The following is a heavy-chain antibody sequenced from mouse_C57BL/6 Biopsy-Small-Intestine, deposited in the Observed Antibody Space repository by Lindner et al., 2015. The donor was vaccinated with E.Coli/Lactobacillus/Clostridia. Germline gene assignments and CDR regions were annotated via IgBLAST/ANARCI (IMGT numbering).Heavy chain of an antibody. CDR3: VRGGGLRRDAMDY. D-gene: IGHD2-4*01. CDR2: IDPSDSYT. CDR1: GYTFSSFW. V-gene: IGHV1-69*02. Sequence: VQLQESGPELVKPGASVKLSCKASGYTFSSFWMHWVKQRPGQGLEWIGEIDPSDSYTYYNQKFKGQATLTVDKSSSTAYMQLSSLTSEDSAVYYCVRGGGLRRDAMDYWGQGTSVTVSS. J-gene: IGHJ4*01.